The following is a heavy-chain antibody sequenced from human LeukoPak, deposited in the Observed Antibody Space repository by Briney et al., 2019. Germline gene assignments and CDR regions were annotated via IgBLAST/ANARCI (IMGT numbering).Heavy chain of an antibody. V-gene: IGHV4-34*01. Sequence: SETLSLTCAVYGGSFSGYYWSWIRQPPGKGLEWIGEINHSGSTNYNPSLKSRVTISVDTSKNQFSLKLSSVTAADTAVYYCARRRMIVAVRQIYYFDYWGQGTLVTVSS. CDR2: INHSGST. CDR1: GGSFSGYY. D-gene: IGHD3-22*01. CDR3: ARRRMIVAVRQIYYFDY. J-gene: IGHJ4*02.